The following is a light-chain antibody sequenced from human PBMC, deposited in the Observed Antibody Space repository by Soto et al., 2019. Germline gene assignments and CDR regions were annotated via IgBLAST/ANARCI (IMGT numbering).Light chain of an antibody. V-gene: IGKV3-20*01. Sequence: EIVLTQSPGTLSLSPGERATLSCRASQSVTSSYLAWYQQKPGQAPRLLIYGASSRATGIPDRFSGSGSGTDFTLTISRLEPEDFAVYYCQQYGSSPRLTSGGGTKVDI. CDR3: QQYGSSPRLT. J-gene: IGKJ4*01. CDR1: QSVTSSY. CDR2: GAS.